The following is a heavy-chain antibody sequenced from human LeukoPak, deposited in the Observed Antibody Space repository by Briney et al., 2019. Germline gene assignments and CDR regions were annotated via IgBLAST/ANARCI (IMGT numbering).Heavy chain of an antibody. CDR2: LSGVGLSI. CDR3: AKDLEGGWYDGFEI. J-gene: IGHJ3*02. V-gene: IGHV3-43*02. D-gene: IGHD6-19*01. CDR1: GFTFHDYA. Sequence: GGSLRLSCAASGFTFHDYAMNWVRQAPGKGLDWVSLLSGVGLSIHYADSVKGRITISRDNGKKSLYLQMNRLRTEDSALYYCAKDLEGGWYDGFEIWGQGTMVTVS.